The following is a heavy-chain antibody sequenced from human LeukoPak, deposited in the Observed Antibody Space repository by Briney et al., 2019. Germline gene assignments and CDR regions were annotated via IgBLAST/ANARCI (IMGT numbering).Heavy chain of an antibody. CDR3: VKESIAGEPAGDSGY. V-gene: IGHV3-23*01. CDR1: GFTFNNYA. J-gene: IGHJ4*02. D-gene: IGHD1-20*01. Sequence: GGSLRLSCAASGFTFNNYAMSWVRQAPGKGLEWVAAISGNGGRTYYRDSVKGRFTISRDNSKNTLYLQMSSLRAEDTAVYYCVKESIAGEPAGDSGYWGQGTLVTVSS. CDR2: ISGNGGRT.